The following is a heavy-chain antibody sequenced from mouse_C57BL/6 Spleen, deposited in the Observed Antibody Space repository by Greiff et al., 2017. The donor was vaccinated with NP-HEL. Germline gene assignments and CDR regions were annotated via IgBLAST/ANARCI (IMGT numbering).Heavy chain of an antibody. CDR3: ARWDWAFDY. D-gene: IGHD4-1*01. V-gene: IGHV7-3*01. J-gene: IGHJ2*01. CDR2: IRNKANGHTT. Sequence: DVKLVESGGGLVQPGGSLSLSCAASGFTFTDYYMSWVRQPPGKALEWLGFIRNKANGHTTEYSASVKGRFTISRDNSQSILYLQMNALRAEDSATYYCARWDWAFDYWGQGTTLTVSS. CDR1: GFTFTDYY.